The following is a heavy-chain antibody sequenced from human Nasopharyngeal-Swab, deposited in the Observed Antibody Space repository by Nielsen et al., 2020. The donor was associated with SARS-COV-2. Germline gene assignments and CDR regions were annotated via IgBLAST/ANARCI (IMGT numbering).Heavy chain of an antibody. CDR1: GYSFTSYW. V-gene: IGHV5-51*01. CDR3: ARLRYSSGRYWYFDL. J-gene: IGHJ2*01. CDR2: IYPGDSDT. D-gene: IGHD6-19*01. Sequence: GESLKISCKGSGYSFTSYWIGWVRQMPGKGLEWMGIIYPGDSDTRYSPSFQGQVTISADKSISTAYLQWSSLKASDTAMYCCARLRYSSGRYWYFDLWGRGTLVTVSS.